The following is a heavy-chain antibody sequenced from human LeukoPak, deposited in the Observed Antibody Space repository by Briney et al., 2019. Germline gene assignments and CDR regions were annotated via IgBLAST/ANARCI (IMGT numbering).Heavy chain of an antibody. CDR2: INHSGST. CDR3: ARGTLKVDTGIDY. Sequence: SETLSLTCAVYGGSFSGYYWSWIRQPPGKGLEWIGEINHSGSTNYNPPLKSRGTISVDTSKNQFSLKLSSVTAADTAVYYCARGTLKVDTGIDYWGQGTLVTVSS. D-gene: IGHD5-18*01. V-gene: IGHV4-34*01. CDR1: GGSFSGYY. J-gene: IGHJ4*02.